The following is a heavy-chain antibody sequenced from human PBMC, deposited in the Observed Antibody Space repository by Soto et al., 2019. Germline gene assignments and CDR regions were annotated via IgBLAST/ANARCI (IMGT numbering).Heavy chain of an antibody. V-gene: IGHV3-21*01. CDR2: ISSSSSYI. J-gene: IGHJ4*02. D-gene: IGHD1-26*01. CDR1: GFTFSSYS. CDR3: ARGGGGSSTKGADY. Sequence: LRLSCAASGFTFSSYSMNWVRQAPGKGLEWVSSISSSSSYIYYADSVKGRFTISRDNAKNSLYLQMNSLRAEDTAVYYCARGGGGSSTKGADYWGQGTLVTVSS.